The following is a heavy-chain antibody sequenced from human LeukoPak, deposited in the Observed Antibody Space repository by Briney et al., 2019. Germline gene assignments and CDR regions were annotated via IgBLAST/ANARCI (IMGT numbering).Heavy chain of an antibody. CDR2: IWYDGSNK. D-gene: IGHD1-14*01. CDR3: ARDKGNHPYNWFDP. Sequence: GGSLRLSCAASGFTFNNYAMHWVRQAPGKGLEWVTTIWYDGSNKYYGDSVKGRFTISRDNSKSTLYLQRNSLRAEDTAVYYCARDKGNHPYNWFDPWGQGTLVTVSS. J-gene: IGHJ5*02. CDR1: GFTFNNYA. V-gene: IGHV3-33*01.